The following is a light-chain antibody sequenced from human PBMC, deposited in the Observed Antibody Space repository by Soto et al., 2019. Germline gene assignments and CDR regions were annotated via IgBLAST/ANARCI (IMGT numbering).Light chain of an antibody. CDR1: QSLSSSY. V-gene: IGKV3-20*01. Sequence: EIVLTQSPGTLSLSPGERATLSCRASQSLSSSYLAWYQQKPGQAPRVLIYGASSKATGIPDRFGGSGSGTDFTLTITRLEPEDFAGYYCEQYGSSPLTFGGGTRVEIK. CDR2: GAS. CDR3: EQYGSSPLT. J-gene: IGKJ4*01.